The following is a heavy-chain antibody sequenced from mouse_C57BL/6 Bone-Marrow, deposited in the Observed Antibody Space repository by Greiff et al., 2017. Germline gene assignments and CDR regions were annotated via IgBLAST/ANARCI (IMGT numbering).Heavy chain of an antibody. CDR1: GYSFTDYY. Sequence: VQLQQPGPELVKPGASVKISCKASGYSFTDYYMNWVKQSNGQSLEWIGVINPNYGTTSYNQKFKGKATLTVDPSSSTAYMQLSSLTSEDSAVYYCAYGNYAVYFDFWGQGTTLTVSS. J-gene: IGHJ2*01. CDR2: INPNYGTT. D-gene: IGHD2-1*01. CDR3: AYGNYAVYFDF. V-gene: IGHV1-39*01.